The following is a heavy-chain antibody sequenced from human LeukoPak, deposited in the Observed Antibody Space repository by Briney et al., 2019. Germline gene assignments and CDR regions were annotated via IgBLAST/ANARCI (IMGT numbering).Heavy chain of an antibody. D-gene: IGHD3-9*01. J-gene: IGHJ2*01. Sequence: SETLSLTCIVSGGSITTTHYYWSWIRQPAGKGLEWIGRIYSSGSTNYNPSLKSRVTISLDKAKNHFPLKLNYVTAADTAVYYCARQYIDILTGYHRGELYWYFDLWGRGTLVTVSS. CDR3: ARQYIDILTGYHRGELYWYFDL. V-gene: IGHV4-61*02. CDR2: IYSSGST. CDR1: GGSITTTHYY.